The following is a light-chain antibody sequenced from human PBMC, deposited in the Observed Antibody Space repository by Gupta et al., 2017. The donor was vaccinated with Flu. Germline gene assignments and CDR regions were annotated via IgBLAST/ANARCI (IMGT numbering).Light chain of an antibody. CDR3: QQYSSYPIT. CDR1: QSISIW. CDR2: MSS. J-gene: IGKJ5*01. Sequence: DMQLTQSPSTLSASGGGRVTITCRASQSISIWLAWYQLKPGKAPKLLIYMSSSLHSGVPSRFSGSGSGTEFTLTISSLQPEDFATYSCQQYSSYPITFGQGTRLE. V-gene: IGKV1-5*03.